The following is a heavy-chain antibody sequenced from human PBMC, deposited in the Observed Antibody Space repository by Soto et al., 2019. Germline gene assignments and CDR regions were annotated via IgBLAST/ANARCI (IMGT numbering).Heavy chain of an antibody. D-gene: IGHD5-18*01. CDR2: VWKDGSNR. J-gene: IGHJ4*02. CDR3: AKVPRGSNFGYYNF. V-gene: IGHV3-30*02. Sequence: PGGSLRLSCAASGITFSDYGMHWVRQAPGKGLEWVAGVWKDGSNRYYVDSVKGRFTISRDNSRNTLYLQMNSLRDEDTAVYYCAKVPRGSNFGYYNFWVQGTLVTVSS. CDR1: GITFSDYG.